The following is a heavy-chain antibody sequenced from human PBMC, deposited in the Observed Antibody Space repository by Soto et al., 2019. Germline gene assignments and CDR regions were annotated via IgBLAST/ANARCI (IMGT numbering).Heavy chain of an antibody. J-gene: IGHJ2*01. V-gene: IGHV4-59*01. CDR3: ARDRGIAAAGSLNWYFDL. D-gene: IGHD6-13*01. CDR2: IYYSGST. Sequence: QVQLQESGPGLVKPSETLSLTCTVSGGSISSYYWSWIRQPPGKGLEWIGYIYYSGSTNYNPSLKSRVTISVDTSKNQCSLKLSSVTAADTAVYYCARDRGIAAAGSLNWYFDLWGRGTLVTVSS. CDR1: GGSISSYY.